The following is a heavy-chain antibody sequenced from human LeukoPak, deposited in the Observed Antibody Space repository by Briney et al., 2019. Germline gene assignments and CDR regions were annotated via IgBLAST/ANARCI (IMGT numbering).Heavy chain of an antibody. CDR1: GYTFTSYD. CDR3: ARVGMRFMEWPAGNY. V-gene: IGHV1-8*03. J-gene: IGHJ4*02. CDR2: MNPNSGNT. D-gene: IGHD3-3*01. Sequence: ASVKVSCKAPGYTFTSYDINWVRQATGQGLEWMGWMNPNSGNTGYAQKFQGRVTITRNTSISTAYMEQSSLRSDDTAVYYCARVGMRFMEWPAGNYWGQGTLVTVSS.